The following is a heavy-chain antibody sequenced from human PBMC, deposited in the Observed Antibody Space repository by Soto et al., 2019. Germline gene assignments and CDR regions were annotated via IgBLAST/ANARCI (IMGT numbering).Heavy chain of an antibody. J-gene: IGHJ4*02. CDR2: IKSKTDGGTT. D-gene: IGHD6-19*01. CDR1: GFTFSNAW. Sequence: PGGSLRLSCAASGFTFSNAWMSWVRQAPGKGLEWVGRIKSKTDGGTTDYAAPVKGRFTISRGDSKNTLYLQMNSLKTEDTAVYYCTTGYSSGWTTRQGVGYWGQGTLVTVSS. CDR3: TTGYSSGWTTRQGVGY. V-gene: IGHV3-15*01.